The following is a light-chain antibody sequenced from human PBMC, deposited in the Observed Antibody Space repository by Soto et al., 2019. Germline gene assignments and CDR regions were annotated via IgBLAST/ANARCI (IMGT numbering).Light chain of an antibody. J-gene: IGKJ1*01. CDR3: QQYGSSPPFT. CDR1: QSVSSSY. CDR2: GAS. Sequence: IVLTQSPGTLSLSPGERATLSCRASQSVSSSYLAWYQQKPGQAPRLLIYGASSRATGIPDRFGGSGSGTDFTLTISRLEPEDFAVYYCQQYGSSPPFTLGQGTKVDIK. V-gene: IGKV3-20*01.